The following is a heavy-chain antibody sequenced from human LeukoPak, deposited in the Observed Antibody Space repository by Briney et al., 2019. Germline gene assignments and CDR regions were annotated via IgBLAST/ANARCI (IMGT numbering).Heavy chain of an antibody. V-gene: IGHV3-30*18. CDR2: ISYDGSNK. D-gene: IGHD5-18*01. J-gene: IGHJ4*02. CDR1: GFTFSSYG. Sequence: GGSLRLSCAASGFTFSSYGMHWVRQAPGHGLEWVAVISYDGSNKYYADTAKGRFTISRDNSKNTLYLQMNSLRAEDTAVYYCAKDRMVYSYGYFDYWGQGTLVTVSS. CDR3: AKDRMVYSYGYFDY.